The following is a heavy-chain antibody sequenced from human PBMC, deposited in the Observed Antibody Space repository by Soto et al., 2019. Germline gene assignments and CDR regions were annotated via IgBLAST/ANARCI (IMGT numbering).Heavy chain of an antibody. V-gene: IGHV3-73*02. CDR3: TRHSDMVSVGRWAFDI. D-gene: IGHD3-10*01. J-gene: IGHJ3*02. CDR2: IRSKANSYAT. CDR1: GFTFSVSA. Sequence: EVQLVESGGGLVQPGGSLKLSCAASGFTFSVSAMHWVRQASGKGLEWVGRIRSKANSYATAYAASLKGRFTISRDDSKNTAYLQMNALKTEDTAVYHCTRHSDMVSVGRWAFDIWGQGTMVTVSS.